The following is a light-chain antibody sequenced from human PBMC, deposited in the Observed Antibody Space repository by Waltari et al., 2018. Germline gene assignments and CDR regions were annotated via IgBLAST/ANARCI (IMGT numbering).Light chain of an antibody. CDR3: ATWDDSLNLFV. Sequence: QSVLPQPSSVSGTPGQGVILSCSGSSSNIGHNALSWYQQLPGAAPKLLTYQNPGRPAGVPDRISGSKSGTSASLAISRLQSGDEAHYYCATWDDSLNLFVFGSGTQVSVL. J-gene: IGLJ1*01. V-gene: IGLV1-44*01. CDR2: QNP. CDR1: SSNIGHNA.